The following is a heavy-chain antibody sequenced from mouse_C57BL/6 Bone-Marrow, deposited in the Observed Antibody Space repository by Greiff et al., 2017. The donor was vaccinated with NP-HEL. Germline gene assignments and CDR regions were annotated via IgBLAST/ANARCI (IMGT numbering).Heavy chain of an antibody. CDR3: EREYYDYDGDYYAMDY. CDR2: ISDGGSYT. D-gene: IGHD2-4*01. J-gene: IGHJ4*01. CDR1: GFTFSSYA. Sequence: EVQRVESGGGLVKPGGSLKLSCAASGFTFSSYAMSWVRQTPEKRLEWVATISDGGSYTYYPDNVKGRFTISRDNAKNNLYLQMSHLKSEDTAMYYCEREYYDYDGDYYAMDYWGQGTSVTVSS. V-gene: IGHV5-4*01.